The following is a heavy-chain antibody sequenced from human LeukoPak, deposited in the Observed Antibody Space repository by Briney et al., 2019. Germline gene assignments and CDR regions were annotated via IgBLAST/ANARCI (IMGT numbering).Heavy chain of an antibody. Sequence: PGGSLRLSCAASGFTFDDYAMFWVRQAPGMGLEWVSGISWNSNNIGYAASVKGRFTISRDNAKNSLYLQMNSLRAEDTAFYYCARGNRDNSGFYYYYGMDVWGQGTTVTVSS. CDR3: ARGNRDNSGFYYYYGMDV. V-gene: IGHV3-9*01. D-gene: IGHD6-19*01. CDR1: GFTFDDYA. CDR2: ISWNSNNI. J-gene: IGHJ6*02.